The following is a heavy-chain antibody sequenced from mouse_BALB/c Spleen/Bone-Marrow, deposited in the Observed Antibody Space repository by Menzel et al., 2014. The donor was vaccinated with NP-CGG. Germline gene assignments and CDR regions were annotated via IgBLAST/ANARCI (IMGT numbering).Heavy chain of an antibody. CDR2: FYPGSGSI. D-gene: IGHD1-1*02. J-gene: IGHJ2*01. CDR3: ARHEGGGYFDY. V-gene: IGHV1-62-2*01. CDR1: GYTFTEYI. Sequence: VQLQQSGAGLVQPGASVKLSCKASGYTFTEYIIHWVKQRSGQGLEWIGWFYPGSGSIKYNEKFKDKATLTADKSSSXXXXXXSRLTSEDSAVYFCARHEGGGYFDYWGQGTTLTVSS.